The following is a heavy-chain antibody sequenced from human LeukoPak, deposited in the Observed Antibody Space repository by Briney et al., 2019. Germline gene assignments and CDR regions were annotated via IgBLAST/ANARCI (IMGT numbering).Heavy chain of an antibody. Sequence: GESLQISCKGSGYSFTSYWIGWVCQMPGKGLEWMGIIDPGDSDTRYSPSFQGQVTISADKSISTAYLQWSSLKASDTAMYYCARHRAYNWNRGPYYYMDVWGKGTTVTVPS. CDR2: IDPGDSDT. V-gene: IGHV5-51*01. CDR3: ARHRAYNWNRGPYYYMDV. J-gene: IGHJ6*03. CDR1: GYSFTSYW. D-gene: IGHD1-20*01.